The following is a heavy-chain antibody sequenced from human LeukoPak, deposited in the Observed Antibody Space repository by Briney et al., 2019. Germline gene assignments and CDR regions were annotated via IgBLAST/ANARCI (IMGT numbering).Heavy chain of an antibody. CDR3: AKEFGMVDY. Sequence: GASVKISCKASGGTFSSYTISWVRQAPGQGLEWMGRIISILGIANYAQKFQGRVTITADKSTSTAYMELSSLRSEDTAVYYCAKEFGMVDYWGQGTLVTVSS. D-gene: IGHD1-14*01. J-gene: IGHJ4*02. CDR2: IISILGIA. V-gene: IGHV1-69*04. CDR1: GGTFSSYT.